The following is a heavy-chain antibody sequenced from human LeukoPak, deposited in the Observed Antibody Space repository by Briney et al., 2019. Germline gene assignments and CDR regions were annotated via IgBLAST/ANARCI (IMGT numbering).Heavy chain of an antibody. Sequence: SQTLSLTCTVSGGSISSGGYYWSWIRQHPGKGLEWIGYIYYSGSTYYNPSLKSRVTISVDTSKNQFSLKLSSVTAADTAVYYCARQSAYYYDSSGYYYGDDYWGQGTLVTVSS. CDR1: GGSISSGGYY. CDR3: ARQSAYYYDSSGYYYGDDY. V-gene: IGHV4-31*03. J-gene: IGHJ4*02. CDR2: IYYSGST. D-gene: IGHD3-22*01.